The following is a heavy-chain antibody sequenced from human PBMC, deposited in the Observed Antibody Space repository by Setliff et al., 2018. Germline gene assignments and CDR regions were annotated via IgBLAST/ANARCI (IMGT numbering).Heavy chain of an antibody. CDR1: GYSISSGYY. V-gene: IGHV4-38-2*01. Sequence: PSETLSLTCAVSGYSISSGYYWGWIRQPPGKGLEWIGSIYHSGSTYYNSSLKSRVTISVDTSKNQFSLKLSSVTAADTAVYYCARQPEGGYYDSSGYYGMAPYYFDYWGQGTLVTVSS. CDR2: IYHSGST. J-gene: IGHJ4*02. D-gene: IGHD3-22*01. CDR3: ARQPEGGYYDSSGYYGMAPYYFDY.